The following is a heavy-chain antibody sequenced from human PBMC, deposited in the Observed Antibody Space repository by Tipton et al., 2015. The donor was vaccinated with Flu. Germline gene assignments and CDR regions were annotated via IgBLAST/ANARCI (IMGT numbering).Heavy chain of an antibody. CDR1: GDSIRSDYF. CDR3: ARRDYSNYVSEPKNWFDH. D-gene: IGHD4-11*01. V-gene: IGHV4-38-2*02. CDR2: ISRGGST. J-gene: IGHJ5*02. Sequence: TLSLTCIVSGDSIRSDYFWGWIRQPPGKGLEWIGQISRGGSTNYNSSLQSRATISVDSSRNRFSLKVKSVTAADTAVYYCARRDYSNYVSEPKNWFDHWGQGTLVTVSS.